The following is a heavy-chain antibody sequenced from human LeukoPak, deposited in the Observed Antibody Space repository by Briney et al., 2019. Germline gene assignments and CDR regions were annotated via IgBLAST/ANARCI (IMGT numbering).Heavy chain of an antibody. CDR3: AKGRRGYGGRSFDY. CDR2: ISGSGGST. CDR1: GFNFSSYA. V-gene: IGHV3-23*01. J-gene: IGHJ4*02. Sequence: GGSLRLSCAASGFNFSSYAMSWVRQAPGKGLEWVSAISGSGGSTYYADSVKGRFTISRDNSKNTLYLQMNSLGAEDTAVYYCAKGRRGYGGRSFDYWGQGTLVTVSS. D-gene: IGHD6-25*01.